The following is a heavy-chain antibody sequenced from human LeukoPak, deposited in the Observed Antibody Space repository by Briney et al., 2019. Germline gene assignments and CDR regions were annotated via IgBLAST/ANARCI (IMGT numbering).Heavy chain of an antibody. V-gene: IGHV1-18*01. CDR2: ISAYNGNT. CDR1: GYTFTSYG. D-gene: IGHD3-22*01. J-gene: IGHJ4*02. CDR3: ARDPAYYYDSSGCDY. Sequence: GASVKVSCKASGYTFTSYGISWVRQAPGQGLEWMGWISAYNGNTNYAQKLQGRVTMTTDTSTSTAYMELRSLRSDDTAVYYRARDPAYYYDSSGCDYWGQGTLVTVSS.